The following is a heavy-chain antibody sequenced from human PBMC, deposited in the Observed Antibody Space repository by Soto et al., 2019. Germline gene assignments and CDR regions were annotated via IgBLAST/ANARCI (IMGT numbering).Heavy chain of an antibody. CDR1: GGSITSRTYY. Sequence: QLQLQESGPGLVKPSETLSLTCTVSGGSITSRTYYWGWIRQPPGKGLEWIGSIYYSGNAYYNPSLKSRVAVSVDTSKNQFSLKGTSVTATDTAVYYCARHKDTSSRYLLPDFWGQGTLVTVSS. CDR3: ARHKDTSSRYLLPDF. D-gene: IGHD6-13*01. V-gene: IGHV4-39*01. CDR2: IYYSGNA. J-gene: IGHJ4*02.